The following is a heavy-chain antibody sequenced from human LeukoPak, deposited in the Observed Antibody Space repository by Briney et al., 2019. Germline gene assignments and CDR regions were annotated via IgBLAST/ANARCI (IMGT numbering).Heavy chain of an antibody. CDR1: GGSISSYY. J-gene: IGHJ3*02. CDR2: IYYSGST. Sequence: SETLSLTCIVSGGSISSYYWSWIRQPPGKGLEWIGYIYYSGSTNYNPSLKSRVTISVDTSKNQFSLKLSSVTAADTAVYYCARIRDFWSGSYAFDIWGQGTMVTASS. D-gene: IGHD3-3*01. V-gene: IGHV4-59*01. CDR3: ARIRDFWSGSYAFDI.